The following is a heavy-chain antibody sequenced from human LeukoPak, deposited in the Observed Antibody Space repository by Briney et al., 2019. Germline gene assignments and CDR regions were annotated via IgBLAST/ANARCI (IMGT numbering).Heavy chain of an antibody. CDR1: GYSFTSFS. V-gene: IGHV1-18*01. D-gene: IGHD3-10*01. Sequence: GAAVTVSCMSSGYSFTSFSISRVRQAPGQGREWMGWISRHNSNTGYAQRFRGRVTLTIGTSTTTADMELRNLIPDDTAVYYCARDYFGSGSDDYWGQGTLVSVSS. CDR3: ARDYFGSGSDDY. CDR2: ISRHNSNT. J-gene: IGHJ4*02.